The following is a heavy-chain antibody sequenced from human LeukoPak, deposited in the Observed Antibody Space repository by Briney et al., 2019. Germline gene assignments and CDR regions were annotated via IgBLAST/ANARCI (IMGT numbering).Heavy chain of an antibody. Sequence: PGGSLRLSCAASGFVFSSYTMSWVRQAPGKGLEWVSGISGSGGSTYYADSVRGRFTISRDNSKNTLYLQMNSLRAEDTAVYYCARGCSGGSCYSGGAFDYWGQGTLVTVSS. J-gene: IGHJ4*02. CDR2: ISGSGGST. CDR1: GFVFSSYT. CDR3: ARGCSGGSCYSGGAFDY. D-gene: IGHD2-15*01. V-gene: IGHV3-23*01.